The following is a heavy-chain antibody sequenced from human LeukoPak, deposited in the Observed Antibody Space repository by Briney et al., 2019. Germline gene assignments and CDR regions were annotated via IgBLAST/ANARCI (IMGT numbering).Heavy chain of an antibody. J-gene: IGHJ3*02. CDR3: ARDRGGATSFHAFDI. V-gene: IGHV3-20*04. CDR1: GFTFDDYG. Sequence: SGGSLRLSCAASGFTFDDYGMSWVRHAPGKGLEWVSGINWNGGSTGYADSVKGRFTISGDNAKNSLYLQMNSLRAEDTALYYCARDRGGATSFHAFDIWGQGTMVTVSS. CDR2: INWNGGST. D-gene: IGHD1-26*01.